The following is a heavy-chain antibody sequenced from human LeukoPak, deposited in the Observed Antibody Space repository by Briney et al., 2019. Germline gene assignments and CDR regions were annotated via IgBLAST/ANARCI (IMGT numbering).Heavy chain of an antibody. J-gene: IGHJ3*01. V-gene: IGHV3-9*01. CDR1: GFTFSDHA. Sequence: GRSLRISCAASGFTFSDHAMYWVRQARGKGLEWVSGINWNSDNIGYADSVKGRFTISRDDAKKSLFLQMNSLRAEDTALYYCARASYYYDTTGLGAVDLWGQGTMVTVSS. D-gene: IGHD3-22*01. CDR3: ARASYYYDTTGLGAVDL. CDR2: INWNSDNI.